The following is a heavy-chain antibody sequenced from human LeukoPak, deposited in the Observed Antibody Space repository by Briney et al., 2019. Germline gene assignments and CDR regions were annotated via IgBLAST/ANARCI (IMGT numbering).Heavy chain of an antibody. Sequence: SETLSLTCTVSGGSISSYHWSWIRQPPGKGLEWIGYIYYSGSTSYNPSLKRRVTISVDTSKNQFSLKLSSVTAADTAVYYCARRISGSSNFDYWGQGTLVTV. CDR2: IYYSGST. D-gene: IGHD1-26*01. CDR3: ARRISGSSNFDY. J-gene: IGHJ4*02. V-gene: IGHV4-59*08. CDR1: GGSISSYH.